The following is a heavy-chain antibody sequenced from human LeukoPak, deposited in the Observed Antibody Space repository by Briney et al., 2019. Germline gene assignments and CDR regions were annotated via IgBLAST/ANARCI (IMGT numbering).Heavy chain of an antibody. D-gene: IGHD3-22*01. CDR3: ARGCQEASMIVVVMTAVSYYLDV. CDR2: INPSGRI. Sequence: SETLSLTCAVYGGSFSGYYWTWIRQAPGKGLEWIGEINPSGRITYNPSLKSRFTISVDASKNEFSLNLRSLSAADTAVYYCARGCQEASMIVVVMTAVSYYLDVWGKGTTVTVS. J-gene: IGHJ6*03. CDR1: GGSFSGYY. V-gene: IGHV4-34*01.